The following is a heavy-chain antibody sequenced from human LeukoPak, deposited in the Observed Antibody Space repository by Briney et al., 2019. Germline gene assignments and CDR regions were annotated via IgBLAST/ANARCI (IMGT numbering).Heavy chain of an antibody. CDR1: GGSISSGDYY. Sequence: SQTLSLTCTVSGGSISSGDYYWSWIRQPPGKGLEWIGYIYCSGSTYYNPSLKSRVTISVDTSKNQFSLKLSSVTAADTAVYYCARGLAGGRYYFDYWGQGTLVTVSS. D-gene: IGHD7-27*01. CDR3: ARGLAGGRYYFDY. J-gene: IGHJ4*02. CDR2: IYCSGST. V-gene: IGHV4-30-4*08.